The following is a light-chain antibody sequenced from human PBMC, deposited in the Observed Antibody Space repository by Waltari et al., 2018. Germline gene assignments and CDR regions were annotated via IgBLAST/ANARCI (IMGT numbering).Light chain of an antibody. CDR3: HSRDTISTRV. Sequence: SSELTQDPAVSVSLGQTVRITCQVNRLRRYYASWYQQRPGQAPVLVLYGQNNRPSGIPDRFSGSASGNTASLTITGTQAEDEADYYCHSRDTISTRVFGGGTRLTV. CDR1: RLRRYY. CDR2: GQN. J-gene: IGLJ3*02. V-gene: IGLV3-19*01.